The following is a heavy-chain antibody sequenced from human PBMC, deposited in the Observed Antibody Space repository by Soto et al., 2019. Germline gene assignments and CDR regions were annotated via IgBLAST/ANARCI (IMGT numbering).Heavy chain of an antibody. CDR2: IKKEEGEN. V-gene: IGHV3-7*03. CDR1: ECILNSYW. D-gene: IGHD6-19*01. CDR3: VRSSGWIFDF. J-gene: IGHJ4*02. Sequence: PCGSPVPPCASPECILNSYWVNWVRQAPGKGLEWVANIKKEEGENCSMISRFTTSRDDAKNTVYLQMDSLRAEDSAVYYCVRSSGWIFDFWGQGSLVTVSS.